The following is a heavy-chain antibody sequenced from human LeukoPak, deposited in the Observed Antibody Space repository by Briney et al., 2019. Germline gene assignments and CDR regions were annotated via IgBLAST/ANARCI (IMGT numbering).Heavy chain of an antibody. CDR2: ISSSSSYI. J-gene: IGHJ4*02. CDR3: ASSIVGVADY. CDR1: GFTFSSYS. V-gene: IGHV3-21*01. Sequence: GGSLRLSCAASGFTFSSYSMNWDRQAPGKGLEWVSSISSSSSYIYYADSVKGRFTISRDNAKNSLYLQMNSLRAEDTAVYYCASSIVGVADYWGQGTLVTVSS. D-gene: IGHD1-26*01.